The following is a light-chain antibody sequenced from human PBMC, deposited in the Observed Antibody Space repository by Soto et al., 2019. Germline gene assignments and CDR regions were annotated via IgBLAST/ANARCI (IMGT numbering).Light chain of an antibody. CDR1: QNITNNY. CDR2: GAS. V-gene: IGKV3-20*01. J-gene: IGKJ1*01. CDR3: QQHGNSPRT. Sequence: EIVLTQSPGTLSLSPGERATHPCRASQNITNNYVAWYQHKPGQAPRLLIYGASSRATGIPVRFSGSGSGTDFTLTISRLEPEDFAVYYCQQHGNSPRTFGQGTKVDIK.